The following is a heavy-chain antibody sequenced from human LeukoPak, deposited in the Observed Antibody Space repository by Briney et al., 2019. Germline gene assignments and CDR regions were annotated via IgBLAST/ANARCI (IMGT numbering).Heavy chain of an antibody. CDR3: ARVTVTYQIPPLNYFDY. V-gene: IGHV4-34*01. J-gene: IGHJ4*02. D-gene: IGHD4-17*01. Sequence: SETLSLTCAVYGGSFSGYYWSWIRQPPGKGLEWIGEINHSGSTNYNPSLKSRVTISVDTSKNQFSLKLSSVTAADTAVYYCARVTVTYQIPPLNYFDYWGQGTLVTVSS. CDR1: GGSFSGYY. CDR2: INHSGST.